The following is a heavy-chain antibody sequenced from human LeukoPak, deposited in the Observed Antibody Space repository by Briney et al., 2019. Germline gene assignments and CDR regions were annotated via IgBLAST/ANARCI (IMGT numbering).Heavy chain of an antibody. CDR1: GFTFSNYA. CDR3: AKRDGIAAANNWFDP. V-gene: IGHV3-30*18. Sequence: PGGSLRLSCAASGFTFSNYAMHWVRQAPGKGLEWVAVISYDGSNKYYADSVKGRFTISRDNSKNTLYLQMNSLRAEDTAVYYCAKRDGIAAANNWFDPWGQGTLVTVSS. J-gene: IGHJ5*02. D-gene: IGHD6-13*01. CDR2: ISYDGSNK.